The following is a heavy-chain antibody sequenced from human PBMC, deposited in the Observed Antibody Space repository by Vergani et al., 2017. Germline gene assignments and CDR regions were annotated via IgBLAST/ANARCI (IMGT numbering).Heavy chain of an antibody. CDR3: ARSGYSYGIDAFDI. Sequence: VQLVESGAEVKKPGASVKVSCKASGYTFTGYYMHWVRQAPGQGLEWMGWINPNSGGTNYAQKFQGRVTMTRDTSISTAYMELSSLRSEDTAVYYCARSGYSYGIDAFDIWGQGTMVTVSS. J-gene: IGHJ3*02. CDR2: INPNSGGT. CDR1: GYTFTGYY. D-gene: IGHD5-18*01. V-gene: IGHV1-2*02.